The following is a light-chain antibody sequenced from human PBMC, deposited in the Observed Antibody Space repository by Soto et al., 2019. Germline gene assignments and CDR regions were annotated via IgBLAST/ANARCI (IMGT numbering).Light chain of an antibody. CDR3: NSYTTLSNRV. CDR1: SSDIGAYNY. CDR2: EVT. J-gene: IGLJ1*01. Sequence: QSVLIQPASVSGSPGQSITISCTGTSSDIGAYNYVSWYQQHPGKAPKLLIYEVTNRPSGVSDRFSGSKSGNTASLTISGLQAEDEANYYCNSYTTLSNRVFGTGTKVTVL. V-gene: IGLV2-14*01.